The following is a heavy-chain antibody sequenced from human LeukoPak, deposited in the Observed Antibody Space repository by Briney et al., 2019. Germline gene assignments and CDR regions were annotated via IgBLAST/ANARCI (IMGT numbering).Heavy chain of an antibody. CDR3: AKGDPGNAFDI. Sequence: PGGSLRLSCAASGFTFYDYAMHWVRHAPGKGLEWVSDISWNSGSIVYADSVKGRFTISRDNAKNSLYLQMNSLRAEDTALYYCAKGDPGNAFDIWGQGTMVTVSS. CDR1: GFTFYDYA. D-gene: IGHD1-1*01. CDR2: ISWNSGSI. J-gene: IGHJ3*02. V-gene: IGHV3-9*01.